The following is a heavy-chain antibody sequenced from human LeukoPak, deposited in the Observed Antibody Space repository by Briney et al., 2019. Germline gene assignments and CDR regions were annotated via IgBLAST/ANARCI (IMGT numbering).Heavy chain of an antibody. J-gene: IGHJ4*02. D-gene: IGHD6-13*01. V-gene: IGHV3-30*04. CDR3: ARDPGIAAAAGSFDY. CDR2: ISYDGSNK. CDR1: ALTLRSDA. Sequence: GGCLSPAWAAAALTLRSDATRSVRHAPGEGLGWVVVISYDGSNKYYAHPVKDRFSISRDNSKNTLNLQTSSLRAGATGAYYCARDPGIAAAAGSFDYWGQGNLVTASS.